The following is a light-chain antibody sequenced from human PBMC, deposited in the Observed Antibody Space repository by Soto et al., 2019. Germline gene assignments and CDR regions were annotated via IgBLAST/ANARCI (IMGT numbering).Light chain of an antibody. CDR1: SSDVGGYNY. Sequence: QSALTQPRSVSGSPGQSVTISCTGTSSDVGGYNYVSWYQQHPGKAPKLMIYDVSKRPSGVPDRFSGSKSGNTASLTISGLQAEDEADYYGCSCAGSGVVFGGGTKLTVL. J-gene: IGLJ2*01. V-gene: IGLV2-11*01. CDR3: CSCAGSGVV. CDR2: DVS.